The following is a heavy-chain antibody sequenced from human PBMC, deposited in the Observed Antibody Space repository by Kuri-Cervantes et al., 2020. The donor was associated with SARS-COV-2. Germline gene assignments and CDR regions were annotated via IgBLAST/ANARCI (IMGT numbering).Heavy chain of an antibody. J-gene: IGHJ5*02. D-gene: IGHD3-3*01. CDR2: ISYDGSNK. CDR1: GFTFSSYG. V-gene: IGHV3-30*18. CDR3: AKDAQPQIVLRFLEWLFRSPFDP. Sequence: GESLKISCAASGFTFSSYGMRWVRQAPGKGLEWVAVISYDGSNKYYADSVKGRFTVSRDNSKNTLYLQMNSLRAEDTAVYYCAKDAQPQIVLRFLEWLFRSPFDPWGQGTLVTVSS.